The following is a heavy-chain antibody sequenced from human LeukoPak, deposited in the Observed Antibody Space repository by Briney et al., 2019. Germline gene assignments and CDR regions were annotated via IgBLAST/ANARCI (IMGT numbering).Heavy chain of an antibody. V-gene: IGHV3-66*01. CDR3: ARSGSYYYYYGMDV. CDR2: IYSGGST. D-gene: IGHD6-25*01. J-gene: IGHJ6*02. CDR1: GFTVSSNY. Sequence: GGSLRLSCAASGFTVSSNYMSWVRQAPGKGLEWVSVIYSGGSTYYADSVKGRFTISRDNSKNTLYLQMNSLRAEDMAVYYCARSGSYYYYYGMDVWGQGTTVTVSS.